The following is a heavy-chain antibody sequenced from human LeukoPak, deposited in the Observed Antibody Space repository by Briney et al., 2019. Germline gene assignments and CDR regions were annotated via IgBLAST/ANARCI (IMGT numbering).Heavy chain of an antibody. D-gene: IGHD1-26*01. Sequence: SETLSLTCTVSGGSITSYWSWIRQPPGKGLEWIGYIYYSGSTNYNPSLKGRVTMSIDTSKNQFSLKLSSVTAADTAVYYCARDFRGNYGSRGMDVWGQGTTVTVSS. CDR2: IYYSGST. CDR1: GGSITSY. V-gene: IGHV4-59*01. CDR3: ARDFRGNYGSRGMDV. J-gene: IGHJ6*02.